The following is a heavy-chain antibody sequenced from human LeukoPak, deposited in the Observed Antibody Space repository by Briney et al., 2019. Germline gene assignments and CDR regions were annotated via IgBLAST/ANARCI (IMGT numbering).Heavy chain of an antibody. V-gene: IGHV3-74*01. CDR3: VADRGNWSGGDF. Sequence: PGGSLRLSCAGSTFAFGGYWIHWVPQLPGKGLAWVSRIDSAGGRIQWADSVKGRFTISRDNAKNTVYLQINRLRPEDSAVYYCVADRGNWSGGDFWGRGTLVIVSS. J-gene: IGHJ4*02. D-gene: IGHD3-10*01. CDR1: TFAFGGYW. CDR2: IDSAGGRI.